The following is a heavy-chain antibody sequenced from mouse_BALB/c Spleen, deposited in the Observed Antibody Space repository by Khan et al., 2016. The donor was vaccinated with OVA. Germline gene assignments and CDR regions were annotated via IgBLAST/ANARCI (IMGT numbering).Heavy chain of an antibody. Sequence: QVQLKQSGAELAKPGASVKMSCKASGYTFTSYWMHWVKQRPGQGLEWIGYIDPSTDYTEYNQKFRDKATLTVDKSSTTVYMQLTSPTSEDSAVYYCVNHGSSAAWFTYWGQGTLVTVSA. J-gene: IGHJ3*01. CDR2: IDPSTDYT. D-gene: IGHD1-1*01. CDR1: GYTFTSYW. CDR3: VNHGSSAAWFTY. V-gene: IGHV1-7*01.